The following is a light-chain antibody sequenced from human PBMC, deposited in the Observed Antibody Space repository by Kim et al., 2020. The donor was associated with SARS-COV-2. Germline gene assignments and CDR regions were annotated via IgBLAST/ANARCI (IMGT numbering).Light chain of an antibody. V-gene: IGLV3-1*01. CDR2: EDT. Sequence: SYELTQPPSLSVSPGQTASITCSGHQLGNRYVSWHQQKPGQSPVLVIHEDTKRPSGIPERFSASNSGNTATLTISGAQPMDEADYYCQAWAESYTYVFGTGTTVTVL. CDR3: QAWAESYTYV. CDR1: QLGNRY. J-gene: IGLJ1*01.